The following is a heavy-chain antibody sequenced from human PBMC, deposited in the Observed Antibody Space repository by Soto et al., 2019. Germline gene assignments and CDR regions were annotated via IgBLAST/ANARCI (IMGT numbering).Heavy chain of an antibody. V-gene: IGHV1-46*03. CDR1: VYTLTTNY. CDR3: ARGEVTSSGWLFDF. D-gene: IGHD6-19*01. J-gene: IGHJ4*02. CDR2: INPRSGGNT. Sequence: QVQLMQSGSEVKKPGASVKVSCRASVYTLTTNYMHWVRQAPGQGPEWVAMINPRSGGNTNYAQKFKGRVAVTSDTSTTVYLELNNLSSDDTAVYYCARGEVTSSGWLFDFWGQGTLVTVSS.